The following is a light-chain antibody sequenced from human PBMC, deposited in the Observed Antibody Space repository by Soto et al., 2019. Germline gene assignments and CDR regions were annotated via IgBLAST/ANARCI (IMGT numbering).Light chain of an antibody. CDR2: DVS. Sequence: QSALTQPASVSGSPGQSITISCTGTSSDVGGYNYVSWYQQHPGKAPKLMIYDVSNRPSGVSNRFSGSKSGNTASLTISGIQAEDEADYYCSSYTSSSTEVFGTGTKLTAL. V-gene: IGLV2-14*01. CDR1: SSDVGGYNY. J-gene: IGLJ1*01. CDR3: SSYTSSSTEV.